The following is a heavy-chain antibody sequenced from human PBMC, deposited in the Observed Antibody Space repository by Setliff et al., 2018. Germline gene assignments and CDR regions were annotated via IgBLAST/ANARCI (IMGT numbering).Heavy chain of an antibody. D-gene: IGHD6-13*01. CDR2: MSPNNDNT. J-gene: IGHJ4*02. Sequence: ASVKVSCKASGYTFTNYDINWVRQAPGQGLEWMGWMSPNNDNTGYAQKFQDRVIMTRNPSISTVYMELSSLRSEDTAVYYCARGIEAGVDYWGQGTQVTVPQ. CDR1: GYTFTNYD. CDR3: ARGIEAGVDY. V-gene: IGHV1-8*02.